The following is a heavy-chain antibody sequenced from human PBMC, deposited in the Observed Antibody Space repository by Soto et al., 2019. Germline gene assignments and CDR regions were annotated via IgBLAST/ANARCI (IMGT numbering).Heavy chain of an antibody. J-gene: IGHJ4*02. CDR3: AREGSIAACFDY. CDR1: GGSISSGGYY. D-gene: IGHD6-6*01. CDR2: LYYSGST. V-gene: IGHV4-31*03. Sequence: QVQLQESGPGLVKPSQTLSLTCTVSGGSISSGGYYWSWIRQHPGKGLEWIGYLYYSGSTYYNPSLQSRVTISVDTSKNQFSLKLSSVTAADTAVYYCAREGSIAACFDYWGQGTLVTVSS.